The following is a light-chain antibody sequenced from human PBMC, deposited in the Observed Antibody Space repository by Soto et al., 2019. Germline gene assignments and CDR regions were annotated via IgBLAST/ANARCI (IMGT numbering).Light chain of an antibody. CDR1: QNIANY. J-gene: IGKJ3*01. V-gene: IGKV1-39*01. CDR3: QQSYRTPFT. Sequence: DIQMTQSPSSLSASVGDRVTITCRASQNIANYLNWYQQKPGKAPNLLIYAASSLQSGVPSRFSGSGSGTDFTLTISSLEPEDFATYYCQQSYRTPFTFGPGTKVDIK. CDR2: AAS.